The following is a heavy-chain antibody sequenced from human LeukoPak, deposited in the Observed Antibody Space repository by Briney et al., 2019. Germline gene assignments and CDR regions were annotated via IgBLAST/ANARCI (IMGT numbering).Heavy chain of an antibody. J-gene: IGHJ1*01. CDR3: ARATTDLAVAGTADYFQH. Sequence: SETLSLTCTVSGGSISSSSYYWGWIRQPPGKGLEWIGRIYYSGSTYYNPSLKSRVTISVDTSKNQFSLKLSSVTAADTAVYYCARATTDLAVAGTADYFQHWGQGTLVTVSS. V-gene: IGHV4-39*01. CDR2: IYYSGST. D-gene: IGHD6-19*01. CDR1: GGSISSSSYY.